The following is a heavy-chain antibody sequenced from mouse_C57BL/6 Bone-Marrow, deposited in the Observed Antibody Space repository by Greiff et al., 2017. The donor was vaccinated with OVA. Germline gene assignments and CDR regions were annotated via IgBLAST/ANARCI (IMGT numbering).Heavy chain of an antibody. Sequence: QVQLQQPGAELVKPGASVKLSCKASGYTFTSYWMQWVKQRLGKGLEWIGKIDPSDSYTTYNQKFKGKATLTVDTSSSTAYMQLSSLTSEDSAVYYCASAVFAYWGQGTLVTVSA. CDR3: ASAVFAY. J-gene: IGHJ3*01. V-gene: IGHV1-50*01. CDR1: GYTFTSYW. CDR2: IDPSDSYT.